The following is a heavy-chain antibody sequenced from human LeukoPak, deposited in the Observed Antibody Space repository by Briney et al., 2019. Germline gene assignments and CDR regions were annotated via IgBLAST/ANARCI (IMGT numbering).Heavy chain of an antibody. V-gene: IGHV3-7*01. CDR3: ATYKNWVAGDV. Sequence: GGSLRLSCAGSGFTFRDYWMTWVRQAPGKGPEWVANIKKDGSEEHYVDSVKGRFTVSRDNAQNSLFLQMNSLRVEDTAVYYCATYKNWVAGDVWGQGTTVSVSS. J-gene: IGHJ6*02. CDR2: IKKDGSEE. D-gene: IGHD7-27*01. CDR1: GFTFRDYW.